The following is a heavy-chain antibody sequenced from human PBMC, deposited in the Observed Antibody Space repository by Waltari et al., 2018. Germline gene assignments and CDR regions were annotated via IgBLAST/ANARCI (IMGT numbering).Heavy chain of an antibody. J-gene: IGHJ4*02. V-gene: IGHV4-39*01. CDR1: GGSIIRSSSY. CDR2: SYYSGST. Sequence: QLQLQESGPGLVKPSETLSLTCTVSGGSIIRSSSYWGGFRPPPGQGRGWIGSSYYSGSTYYNPSLKSRVTISVDTSKNQFSLKLSSVTAADTAVYYCARHFRATVTTGYFDYWGQGTLVTVSS. CDR3: ARHFRATVTTGYFDY. D-gene: IGHD4-17*01.